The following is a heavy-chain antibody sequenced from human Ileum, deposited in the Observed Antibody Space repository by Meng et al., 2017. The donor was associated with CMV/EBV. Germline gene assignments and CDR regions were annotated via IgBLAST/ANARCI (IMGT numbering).Heavy chain of an antibody. Sequence: SETLSLTCAVYGGSFSGYYWSWIRQPPGKGLEWIGEINHSGSTNYNPSLKSRVTISVDTSKNQFSLKLSSVTAADTAVYYCARRAYYYDSSGYSGYWGQGTLVTVSS. D-gene: IGHD3-22*01. CDR1: GGSFSGYY. V-gene: IGHV4-34*01. J-gene: IGHJ4*02. CDR2: INHSGST. CDR3: ARRAYYYDSSGYSGY.